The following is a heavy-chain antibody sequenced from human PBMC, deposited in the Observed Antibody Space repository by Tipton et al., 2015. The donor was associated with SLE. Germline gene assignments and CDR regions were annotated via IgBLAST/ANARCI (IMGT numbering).Heavy chain of an antibody. CDR1: GFTFGDYA. J-gene: IGHJ5*02. CDR3: TRAEKQWPVTGWFDP. D-gene: IGHD6-19*01. CDR2: IRSKAYGGTT. V-gene: IGHV3-49*04. Sequence: SLRLSCTASGFTFGDYAMSWVRQAPRKGLEWVGFIRSKAYGGTTEYAASVKGRFTISRDDSKSIAYLQMNSLKTEDTAVYYCTRAEKQWPVTGWFDPWGQGTLVTVSS.